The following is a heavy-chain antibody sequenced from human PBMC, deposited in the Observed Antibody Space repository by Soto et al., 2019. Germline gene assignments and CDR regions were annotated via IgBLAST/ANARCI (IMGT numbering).Heavy chain of an antibody. CDR2: IWYDGSNK. J-gene: IGHJ6*02. Sequence: QVQLVESGGGVVQPGRSLRLSCAASGFTFSSYGMHWVRQAPGKGLEWVAVIWYDGSNKYYADSVKGRFTISRDNSKNTLYLQMNSLRAEDTAVYYGARDRYYDSSGYYYASSGMDVWGQGTTVTVSS. D-gene: IGHD3-22*01. V-gene: IGHV3-33*01. CDR3: ARDRYYDSSGYYYASSGMDV. CDR1: GFTFSSYG.